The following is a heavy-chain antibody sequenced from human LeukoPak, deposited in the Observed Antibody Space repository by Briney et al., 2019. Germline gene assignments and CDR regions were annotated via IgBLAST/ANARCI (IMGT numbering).Heavy chain of an antibody. J-gene: IGHJ4*02. V-gene: IGHV4-59*01. CDR3: ARGGGYYDSNNYYQGYFEY. D-gene: IGHD3-22*01. Sequence: SETLSLTCTVSGGSINNFYWSWIRQPPGKGPEWIGCIYYSGSTNYNPSLKSRVTISGDTSKNQFSLKLSSVTAADTAVYYCARGGGYYDSNNYYQGYFEYWGRGTLVTVSS. CDR2: IYYSGST. CDR1: GGSINNFY.